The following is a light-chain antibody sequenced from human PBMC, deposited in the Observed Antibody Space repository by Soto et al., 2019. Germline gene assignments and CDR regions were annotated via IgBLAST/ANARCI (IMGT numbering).Light chain of an antibody. V-gene: IGLV2-14*03. CDR1: SSDVGGYNF. CDR2: DVS. CDR3: CSYASSTSYV. J-gene: IGLJ1*01. Sequence: QSVLTQPASVSGSPGQSITISCTGTSSDVGGYNFVTWYQQHPGEAPKLMIHDVSRRASGVPNRFSGSKSGTTASLTISGLQAEDEADYYCCSYASSTSYVFGTGTKVTVL.